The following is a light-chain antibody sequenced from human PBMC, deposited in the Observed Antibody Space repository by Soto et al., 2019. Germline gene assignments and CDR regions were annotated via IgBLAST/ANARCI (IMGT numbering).Light chain of an antibody. CDR2: AAS. V-gene: IGKV1-12*01. J-gene: IGKJ4*01. CDR3: QQANSITLT. CDR1: KGISSW. Sequence: QRTQFSSSVSAFVGDRVSICCRASKGISSWLAWYQKKPGKDPKILLYAASTLQSGVPSRFSGSGAGTDFILTISRMQTEEVTTYYCQQANSITLTFGGGTKVDIK.